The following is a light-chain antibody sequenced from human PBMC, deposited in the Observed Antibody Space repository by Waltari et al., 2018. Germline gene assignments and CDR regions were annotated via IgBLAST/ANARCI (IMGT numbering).Light chain of an antibody. CDR1: QSVSSS. CDR3: QRYNNGGKT. J-gene: IGKJ2*01. Sequence: IVMTQSPATLSVSPGERATPPCRASQSVSSSLAWYQQKPGQAPRLIIYHASTRATGVPTRFSGSGSGTEFTLTISSLQSEDFAVYYCQRYNNGGKTFGPGTKLEIK. V-gene: IGKV3-15*01. CDR2: HAS.